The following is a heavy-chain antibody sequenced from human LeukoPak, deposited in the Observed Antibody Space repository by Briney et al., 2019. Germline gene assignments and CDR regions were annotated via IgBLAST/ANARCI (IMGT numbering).Heavy chain of an antibody. J-gene: IGHJ4*02. D-gene: IGHD3-22*01. CDR2: IYYSGST. CDR3: ARVSPNYSGYAFDY. Sequence: PSETLSLTCTVSGGSISSYYWSWIRQPPGKGLEWIGYIYYSGSTNYNPSLKSRVTISVDTSKNQFSLKLSSVTAADTAVYYCARVSPNYSGYAFDYWGQGTLVTVSS. CDR1: GGSISSYY. V-gene: IGHV4-59*01.